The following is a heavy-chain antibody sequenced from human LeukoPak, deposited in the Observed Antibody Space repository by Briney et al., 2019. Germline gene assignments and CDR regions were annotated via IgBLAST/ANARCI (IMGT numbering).Heavy chain of an antibody. CDR3: TRVLMGDYVIDY. V-gene: IGHV3-49*03. J-gene: IGHJ4*02. CDR2: IMSKAYSGAP. D-gene: IGHD4-17*01. Sequence: GRSLRLSCTASGFTFGAYAMSWFRQAPGKGWEGGGFIMSKAYSGAPEYAACVTGRFTSTRDDSKSISYLQMNSLKTEETAVYYCTRVLMGDYVIDYWGQGTLVTVSS. CDR1: GFTFGAYA.